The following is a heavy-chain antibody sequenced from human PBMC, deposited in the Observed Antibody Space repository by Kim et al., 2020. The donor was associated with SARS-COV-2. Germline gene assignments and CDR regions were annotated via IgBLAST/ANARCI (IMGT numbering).Heavy chain of an antibody. Sequence: ASVKVSCKASGYTFTSYAMHWVRQAPGQRLEWMGWINAGNGNTKYSQKFQGRVTITRDTSASTAYMELSSLRSEDTAVYYCARDTYYYDSSGMSDYYGMDVWGQGTTVTVSS. J-gene: IGHJ6*02. CDR3: ARDTYYYDSSGMSDYYGMDV. CDR1: GYTFTSYA. D-gene: IGHD3-22*01. CDR2: INAGNGNT. V-gene: IGHV1-3*01.